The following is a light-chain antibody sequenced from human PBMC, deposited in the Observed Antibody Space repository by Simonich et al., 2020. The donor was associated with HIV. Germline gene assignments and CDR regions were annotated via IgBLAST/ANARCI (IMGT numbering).Light chain of an antibody. V-gene: IGKV1-33*01. J-gene: IGKJ2*01. CDR3: QQYNSAPYT. CDR2: DAS. CDR1: QDIRNY. Sequence: DIQMTQSPSSLSASVGDRVTITCHASQDIRNYLNWYQQKPGKAPKLLIYDASNLETGVPSRFSGSGSGTDFTFTISSLQPADIATYYCQQYNSAPYTFGQGTKLEIK.